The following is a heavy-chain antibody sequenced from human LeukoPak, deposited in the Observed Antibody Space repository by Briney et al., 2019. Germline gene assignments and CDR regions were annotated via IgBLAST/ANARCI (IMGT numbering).Heavy chain of an antibody. CDR3: ARQCYYDSSGYYCFDP. D-gene: IGHD3-22*01. V-gene: IGHV4-4*09. CDR2: IYTSGST. CDR1: GDSLRGYY. Sequence: PSETLSLTCTVSGDSLRGYYWGWIRQPPGKGLEWIGYIYTSGSTNYNPSLKSRVTISVDTSKNQFSLKLSSVTAADTAVYYCARQCYYDSSGYYCFDPWGQGTLVTVSS. J-gene: IGHJ5*02.